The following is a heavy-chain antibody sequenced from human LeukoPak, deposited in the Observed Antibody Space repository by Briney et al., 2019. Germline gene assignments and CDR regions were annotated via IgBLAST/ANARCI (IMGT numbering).Heavy chain of an antibody. CDR2: ISGSDGST. CDR1: GFTFSSYA. J-gene: IGHJ4*02. CDR3: AKVETSVGANSYALDY. Sequence: GGSLRLSCAASGFTFSSYAMTWVRQAPDKGLEWVSAISGSDGSTYYADSVKGRFTISRDDSQNTLYLQMNSLSAEDTAVYYCAKVETSVGANSYALDYGGQETLVTVSS. V-gene: IGHV3-23*01. D-gene: IGHD2-2*01.